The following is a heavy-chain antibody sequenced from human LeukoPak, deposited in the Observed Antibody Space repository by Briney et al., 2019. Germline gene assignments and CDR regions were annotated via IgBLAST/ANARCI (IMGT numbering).Heavy chain of an antibody. CDR3: ARGQDVTYYFDY. CDR2: INHSGST. CDR1: GGSFSGYY. J-gene: IGHJ4*02. D-gene: IGHD3-16*01. V-gene: IGHV4-34*01. Sequence: SETLSLTCAVYGGSFSGYYWSWIRQPPGKGLEWIGEINHSGSTNYNPSLKSRVTISVDTSKNQFSLKLSSVTAADTAVYYCARGQDVTYYFDYWDQGTLVTVSS.